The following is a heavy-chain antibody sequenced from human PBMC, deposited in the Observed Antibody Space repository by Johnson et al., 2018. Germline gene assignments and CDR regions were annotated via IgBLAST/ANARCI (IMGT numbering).Heavy chain of an antibody. CDR2: ISYDGSNN. CDR3: AKDRPDMIGAFEI. J-gene: IGHJ3*02. D-gene: IGHD3-16*01. CDR1: KFTFSRHG. V-gene: IGHV3-30*18. Sequence: VQLVESGGGVVQPGGSLRLSCAASKFTFSRHGMHWVRQAPGKGLEWVSFISYDGSNNHFVGSVKGRFTISRDNSTNTLYLQMNSLRAEDTPVYYCAKDRPDMIGAFEIWGQGTTVTVSS.